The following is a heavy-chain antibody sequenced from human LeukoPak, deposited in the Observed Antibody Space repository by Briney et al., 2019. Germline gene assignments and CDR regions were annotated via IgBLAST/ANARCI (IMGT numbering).Heavy chain of an antibody. CDR2: IYYSGST. V-gene: IGHV4-59*01. CDR1: GVSFSSYY. J-gene: IGHJ4*02. CDR3: ARGRIARLPYFDY. Sequence: SETPSLTCTVSGVSFSSYYWSWIRQPPGKGLEWIGSIYYSGSTDYNPSLKSRVTISVDTSKNQFSLKLSSVTAADTAVYYCARGRIARLPYFDYWGQGTLVTVSS. D-gene: IGHD5-18*01.